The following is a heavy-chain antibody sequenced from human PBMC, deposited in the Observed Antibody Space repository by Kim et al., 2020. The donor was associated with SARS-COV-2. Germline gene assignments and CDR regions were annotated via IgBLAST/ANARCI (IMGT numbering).Heavy chain of an antibody. J-gene: IGHJ6*02. CDR3: VKSSRYFDWLLFPYGMDV. CDR1: GFTFSSYA. V-gene: IGHV3-64D*06. Sequence: GGSLRLSCSASGFTFSSYAMHWVRQAPGKGLEYVSAISSNGGSTYYADSVKGRFTISRDNSKNTLYLQMSSLRAEDTAVYYCVKSSRYFDWLLFPYGMDVWGQGTTVTVSS. D-gene: IGHD3-9*01. CDR2: ISSNGGST.